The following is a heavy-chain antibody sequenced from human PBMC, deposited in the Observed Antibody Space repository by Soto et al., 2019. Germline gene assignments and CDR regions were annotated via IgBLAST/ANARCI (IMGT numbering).Heavy chain of an antibody. Sequence: GGSLRLSCAASGFTFSYYAMSWVRQAPGKGLEWVSTLSDGGGDTSFADSVKGRFPISRDNSKNTLYLQMNSLRAEDTAVYYCAKVRAGGYTYGQFGYWRQGTLVTVSS. CDR1: GFTFSYYA. D-gene: IGHD5-18*01. CDR2: LSDGGGDT. J-gene: IGHJ4*02. V-gene: IGHV3-23*01. CDR3: AKVRAGGYTYGQFGY.